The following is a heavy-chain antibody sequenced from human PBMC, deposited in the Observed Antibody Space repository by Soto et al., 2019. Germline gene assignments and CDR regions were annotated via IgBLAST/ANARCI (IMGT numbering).Heavy chain of an antibody. D-gene: IGHD1-7*01. CDR2: IYPGDSDT. Sequence: PGESLKISCKGSGYSFTSYYIAWVRQMPGKGLEWMVIIYPGDSDTRYSPSFQGQVTISADKSISTAYLQWSSLKASDTAMYYCARQVYWNYAAPYWGQGTQVTLSS. CDR3: ARQVYWNYAAPY. CDR1: GYSFTSYY. V-gene: IGHV5-51*01. J-gene: IGHJ4*02.